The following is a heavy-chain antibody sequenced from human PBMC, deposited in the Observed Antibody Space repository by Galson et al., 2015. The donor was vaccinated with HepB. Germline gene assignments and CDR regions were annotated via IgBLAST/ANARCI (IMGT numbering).Heavy chain of an antibody. V-gene: IGHV2-5*02. CDR2: IYWDGNE. J-gene: IGHJ5*02. D-gene: IGHD3-10*01. CDR1: GFPLSSGGVG. CDR3: AHRRSAMVRGADVAWFDP. Sequence: ALVKPTQTLTLTCTFSGFPLSSGGVGVGWIRQPPGKALEWLALIYWDGNERYSSSLKTRLTITKDTSKNQVFLTMTNMDPVDTATYYCAHRRSAMVRGADVAWFDPWGQGTLVTVSS.